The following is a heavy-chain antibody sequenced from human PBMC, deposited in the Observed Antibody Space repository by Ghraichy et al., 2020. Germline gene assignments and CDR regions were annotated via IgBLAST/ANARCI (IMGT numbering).Heavy chain of an antibody. J-gene: IGHJ4*02. V-gene: IGHV1-8*01. CDR1: GYTFTSYD. CDR2: MNPNSGNT. Sequence: ASVKVSCKASGYTFTSYDINWVRQATGQGLEWMGWMNPNSGNTGYAQKFQGRITMTRNTSISTAYMELSSLSSEDTAVFYCARGYGLAPVTYYFDYWGQGTLVTVSS. CDR3: ARGYGLAPVTYYFDY. D-gene: IGHD4-17*01.